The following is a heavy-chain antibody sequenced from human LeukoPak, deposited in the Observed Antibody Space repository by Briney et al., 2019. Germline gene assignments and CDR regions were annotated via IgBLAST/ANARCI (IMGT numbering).Heavy chain of an antibody. Sequence: QPGGSLRLSCAASGFTFSSYGMHWVRQAPGKGLEWVAFIRYDGSNKYYADSVKGRFTISRDNSKNTLYLQMNSLRAEDTAVYYCAREIGIYDSRSGNSNPSRPTPTEGRDAFDIWGQGTMVTVSS. CDR3: AREIGIYDSRSGNSNPSRPTPTEGRDAFDI. D-gene: IGHD3-22*01. CDR2: IRYDGSNK. J-gene: IGHJ3*02. CDR1: GFTFSSYG. V-gene: IGHV3-30*02.